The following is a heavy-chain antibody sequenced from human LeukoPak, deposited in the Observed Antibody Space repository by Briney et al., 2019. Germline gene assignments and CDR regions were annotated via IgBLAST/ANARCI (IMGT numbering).Heavy chain of an antibody. CDR1: GFIFSSYW. CDR2: IDYDGSIT. D-gene: IGHD4-17*01. V-gene: IGHV3-74*03. Sequence: PGGSLRLSCAASGFIFSSYWMHWVRQAPGKGLVWVSRIDYDGSITTYGDSVKGRISISRDNAKNTLYLQMNSLRAEDTAVYYCVRDMYGDRGFWGQGTLVTVSS. J-gene: IGHJ4*02. CDR3: VRDMYGDRGF.